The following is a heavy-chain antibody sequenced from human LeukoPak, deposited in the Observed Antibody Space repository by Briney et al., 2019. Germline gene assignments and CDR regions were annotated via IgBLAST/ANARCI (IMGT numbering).Heavy chain of an antibody. CDR2: INPNSGGT. J-gene: IGHJ4*02. Sequence: ASVKVSCKASGYTFTGYYMHWVRQAPGQGLEWMGRINPNSGGTNYAQKFQGRVTMTRDTSISTANMELSRLRSDDTAVYYCARDRAYGSGSYGGYWGQGTLVTVSS. D-gene: IGHD3-10*01. V-gene: IGHV1-2*06. CDR1: GYTFTGYY. CDR3: ARDRAYGSGSYGGY.